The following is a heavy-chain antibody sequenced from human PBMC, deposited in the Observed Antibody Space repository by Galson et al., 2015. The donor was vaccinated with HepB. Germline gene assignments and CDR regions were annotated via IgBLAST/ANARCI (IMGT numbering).Heavy chain of an antibody. D-gene: IGHD7-27*01. CDR1: GYTFTGYY. CDR2: INPNSGGT. CDR3: ARGNNWGSPDYYMDV. V-gene: IGHV1-2*06. Sequence: SVKVSCKASGYTFTGYYMHWVRQAPGQGLEWMGRINPNSGGTNYAQKFQGRVTMTRDTSISTAYMELSRLRSDDTAVYYCARGNNWGSPDYYMDVWGKGTTVTVSS. J-gene: IGHJ6*03.